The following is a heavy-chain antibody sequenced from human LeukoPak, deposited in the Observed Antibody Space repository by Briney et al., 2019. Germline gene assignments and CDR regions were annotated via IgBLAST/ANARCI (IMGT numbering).Heavy chain of an antibody. J-gene: IGHJ4*02. Sequence: TGGSLRLSCAASGFTFSSYWMTWVRQAPGKGLEWVANIKQDGSEKYYVDSVKGRFTISRDNAKNSLYLQMNSLRAEDTAVYYCARGKYYDFWSGYYTGVSAPPYYFDYWGQGTLVTVSS. CDR2: IKQDGSEK. V-gene: IGHV3-7*04. D-gene: IGHD3-3*01. CDR3: ARGKYYDFWSGYYTGVSAPPYYFDY. CDR1: GFTFSSYW.